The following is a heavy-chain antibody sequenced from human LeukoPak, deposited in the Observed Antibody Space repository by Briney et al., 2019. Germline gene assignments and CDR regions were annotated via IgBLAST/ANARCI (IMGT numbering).Heavy chain of an antibody. CDR1: GYMFTSYA. D-gene: IGHD3-10*01. Sequence: ALVKLSCTAAGYMFTSYAMKWVRQAPGQGLEWLGWINTNTGNPTYAKGFTGRIVFSLYPSVSTAYLQISSLKAEDTAVYYCSRAQMLRGVMRYWGRGTQVSVPS. CDR2: INTNTGNP. CDR3: SRAQMLRGVMRY. J-gene: IGHJ4*02. V-gene: IGHV7-4-1*02.